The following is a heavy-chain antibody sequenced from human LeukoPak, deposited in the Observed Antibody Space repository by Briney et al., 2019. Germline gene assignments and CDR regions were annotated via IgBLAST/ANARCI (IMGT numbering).Heavy chain of an antibody. J-gene: IGHJ4*02. CDR1: GYTFTCYH. V-gene: IGHV1-2*02. D-gene: IGHD3-10*01. Sequence: ASVRVSCKASGYTFTCYHMHWVRQAPGQGLEWMGWINPNSGGTNYAQKFQGRVTMTRDTSISTAYMELSRLRSDDTAVYYCARDYASGSFQPLDYWGQGTLVTVSS. CDR2: INPNSGGT. CDR3: ARDYASGSFQPLDY.